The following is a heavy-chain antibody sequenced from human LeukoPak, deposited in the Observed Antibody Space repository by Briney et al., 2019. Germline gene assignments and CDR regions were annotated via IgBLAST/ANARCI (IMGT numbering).Heavy chain of an antibody. V-gene: IGHV4-38-2*02. Sequence: SETLSLTCTVSNYSISSGYFWGWIRQPPGKGLEWIGTIYHSGSTYYSPSLKSRVTISVDTSQNQFFLRLSSVTAADTAVYYCARVGLVDTAMVGFWGQGTLVTVSS. CDR1: NYSISSGYF. D-gene: IGHD5-18*01. CDR3: ARVGLVDTAMVGF. CDR2: IYHSGST. J-gene: IGHJ4*02.